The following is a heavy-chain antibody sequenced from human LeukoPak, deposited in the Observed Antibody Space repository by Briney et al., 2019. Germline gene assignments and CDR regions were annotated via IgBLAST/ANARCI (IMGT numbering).Heavy chain of an antibody. V-gene: IGHV3-66*01. D-gene: IGHD5-18*01. CDR3: ARESRGYSYEEYYFDY. Sequence: GGSLRLSCAASGFTVSSNYMSWVRQAPGKGLEWVSVIYSGGSTYYADPVKGRFTISRDNSKNTLYLQMNSLRAEDTAVYYCARESRGYSYEEYYFDYWGQGTLVTVSS. CDR1: GFTVSSNY. CDR2: IYSGGST. J-gene: IGHJ4*02.